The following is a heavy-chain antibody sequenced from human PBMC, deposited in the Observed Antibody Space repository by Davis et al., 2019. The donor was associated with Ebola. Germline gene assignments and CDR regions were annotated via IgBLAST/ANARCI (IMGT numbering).Heavy chain of an antibody. V-gene: IGHV1-8*01. CDR1: GYTFTSYD. CDR2: MNPDSGNT. CDR3: ARSYGAGNWFDP. J-gene: IGHJ5*02. D-gene: IGHD4-17*01. Sequence: AASVKVSCKASGYTFTSYDINWVRQATGQGLEWMGWMNPDSGNTGYVQKFQGRVTMTRNTSISTACMELSSLRSEDTAVYYCARSYGAGNWFDPWGQGTLVTVSS.